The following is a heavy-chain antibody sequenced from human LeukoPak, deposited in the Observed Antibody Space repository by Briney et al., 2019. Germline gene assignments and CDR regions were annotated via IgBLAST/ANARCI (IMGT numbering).Heavy chain of an antibody. J-gene: IGHJ4*02. CDR3: ARVTATTPFDY. CDR2: ISHTGST. Sequence: SETLSLTCGVSGGSISSNNWWTWVRQPPGKGLEWIGEISHTGSTNYNPSLESRVTMSVDTSKNLFFLSLSSVTAADTAVYFCARVTATTPFDYWGQGTLVTVSS. V-gene: IGHV4-4*02. CDR1: GGSISSNNW. D-gene: IGHD1-1*01.